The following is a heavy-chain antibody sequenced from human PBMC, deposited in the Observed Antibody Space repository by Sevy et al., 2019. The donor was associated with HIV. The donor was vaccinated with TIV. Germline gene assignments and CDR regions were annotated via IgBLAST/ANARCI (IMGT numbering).Heavy chain of an antibody. CDR1: GFSFSMYW. CDR2: IRKGGSVI. Sequence: GGSLRLSCAASGFSFSMYWMHWVRQAPGKGLEWVSYIRKGGSVIDYADSVKGRFTISRDDAKNTLYLQMNSLRAEDTAIYYCAREDSYPTDAFDVWGQGTMVTVS. V-gene: IGHV3-74*01. J-gene: IGHJ3*01. CDR3: AREDSYPTDAFDV. D-gene: IGHD1-26*01.